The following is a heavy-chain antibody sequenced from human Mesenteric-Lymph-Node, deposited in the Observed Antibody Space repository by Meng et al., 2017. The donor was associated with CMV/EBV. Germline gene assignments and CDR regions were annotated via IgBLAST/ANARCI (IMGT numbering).Heavy chain of an antibody. Sequence: QLQLQESGPGLVKPSETLSLTCAVPGGSISSSSYYWGWGRQPPGKGLEWIGSIYYSGSTYYNPSLKSRVTISVDTSKNQFSLKLSSVTAADTAVYYCARPHYYGSGSSPWFDPWGQGTLVTVSS. D-gene: IGHD3-10*01. CDR2: IYYSGST. CDR3: ARPHYYGSGSSPWFDP. J-gene: IGHJ5*02. V-gene: IGHV4-39*01. CDR1: GGSISSSSYY.